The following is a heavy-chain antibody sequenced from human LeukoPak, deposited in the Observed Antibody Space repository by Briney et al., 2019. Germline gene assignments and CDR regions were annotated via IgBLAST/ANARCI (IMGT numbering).Heavy chain of an antibody. CDR1: GGSISNYY. CDR3: ARYDFNKFFDY. V-gene: IGHV4-59*01. Sequence: SETLSLTCTVSGGSISNYYWSWIRQPPGKGLEWIGYIYYGGSTNYNPSLKSRVTMSVDTSKNQFSLKLSSVTAADTAVYYCARYDFNKFFDYWGQGTLVTVSS. CDR2: IYYGGST. J-gene: IGHJ4*02. D-gene: IGHD3-3*01.